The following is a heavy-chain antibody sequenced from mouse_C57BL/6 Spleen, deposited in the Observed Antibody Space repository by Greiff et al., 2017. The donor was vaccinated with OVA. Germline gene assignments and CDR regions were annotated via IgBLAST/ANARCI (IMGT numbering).Heavy chain of an antibody. J-gene: IGHJ3*01. CDR3: ARSEELRRDGLFAY. V-gene: IGHV1-54*01. D-gene: IGHD2-4*01. CDR1: GYAFTNYL. Sequence: QVQLQQSGAELVRPGTSVKVSCKASGYAFTNYLIEWVKQRPGQGLEWIGVINPGSGGTNYNEKFKGKATLTADKSSSTAYMQLSSLTSEDSAVYFCARSEELRRDGLFAYWGQGTLVTVSA. CDR2: INPGSGGT.